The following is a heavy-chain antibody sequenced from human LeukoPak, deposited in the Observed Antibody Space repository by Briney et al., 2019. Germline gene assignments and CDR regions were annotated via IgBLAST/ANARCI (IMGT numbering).Heavy chain of an antibody. CDR3: ASETLRGSGSYYRYFDY. V-gene: IGHV4-61*02. CDR2: IYTSGST. Sequence: SETLSLTCTVSGGSISSGSYYWSWIRQPAGKGLEWIGRIYTSGSTNYNPSLKSRVTISVDTSKNQFSLKLSSVTAADTAVYYCASETLRGSGSYYRYFDYWGQGTLVTVSS. D-gene: IGHD3-10*01. CDR1: GGSISSGSYY. J-gene: IGHJ4*02.